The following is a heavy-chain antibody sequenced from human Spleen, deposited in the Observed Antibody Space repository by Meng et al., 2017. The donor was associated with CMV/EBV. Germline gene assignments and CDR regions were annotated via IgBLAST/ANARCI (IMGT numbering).Heavy chain of an antibody. J-gene: IGHJ4*02. CDR2: VSRSGENR. CDR1: GFNFRNYA. V-gene: IGHV3-23*01. D-gene: IGHD2-21*02. Sequence: GFNFRNYAMVWVRQAPGKGLQWVAAVSRSGENRYYADSLKGRFTISRDNSKNTLYLQMNSLRAEDTAVYYCAKDKDYGGDLPFYFDYWGQGTLVTVSS. CDR3: AKDKDYGGDLPFYFDY.